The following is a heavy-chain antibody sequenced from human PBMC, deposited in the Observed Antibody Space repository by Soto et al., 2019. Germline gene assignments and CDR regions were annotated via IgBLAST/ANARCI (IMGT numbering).Heavy chain of an antibody. D-gene: IGHD1-26*01. V-gene: IGHV3-74*03. CDR1: GFTFSTYW. CDR3: LRADIGVGIDY. J-gene: IGHJ4*01. CDR2: INNDGSDT. Sequence: EVQLVESGGGLVQPGGSLRLSCAASGFTFSTYWMHWVRQAPGKGLMWVSHINNDGSDTTYADSVKGRFTISRDNAKKTGYRQRTGLGPEDRAVYYGLRADIGVGIDYWGLEPWSPSPQ.